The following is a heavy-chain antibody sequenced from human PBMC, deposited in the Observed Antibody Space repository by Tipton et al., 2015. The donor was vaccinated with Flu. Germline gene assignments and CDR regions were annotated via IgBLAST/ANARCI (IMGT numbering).Heavy chain of an antibody. CDR3: ARGHGSTDTYLDS. Sequence: TLSLTCAVYGGSFSGYYWSWIRQPPGQGLEWIGEISHGGTTNYNPSLKSRVTLSVDTSKNQFSLKLTSVTAADTALYHCARGHGSTDTYLDSWGQQTVVTVSS. CDR2: ISHGGTT. J-gene: IGHJ4*01. D-gene: IGHD5-24*01. CDR1: GGSFSGYY. V-gene: IGHV4-34*01.